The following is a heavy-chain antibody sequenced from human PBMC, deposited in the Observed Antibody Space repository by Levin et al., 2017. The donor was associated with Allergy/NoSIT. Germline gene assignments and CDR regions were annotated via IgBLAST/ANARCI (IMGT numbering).Heavy chain of an antibody. D-gene: IGHD5-24*01. CDR1: GGSVGTGDFY. CDR3: ARGLLQSAGFFDY. Sequence: SETLSLTCSVSGGSVGTGDFYWTWFRQPPGKGLEWIGYFYYSGSTLYNSSLKSRVSIELDTSNNQFSLNLHSVTAADTAVYYCARGLLQSAGFFDYWGQGTLVSVSS. J-gene: IGHJ4*02. V-gene: IGHV4-30-4*01. CDR2: FYYSGST.